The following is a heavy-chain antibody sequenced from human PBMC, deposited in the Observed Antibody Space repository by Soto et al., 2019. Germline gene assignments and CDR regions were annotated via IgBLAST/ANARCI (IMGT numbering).Heavy chain of an antibody. D-gene: IGHD6-13*01. J-gene: IGHJ6*02. V-gene: IGHV1-69*13. CDR2: IIPIFGTA. CDR1: GGTFSSYA. CDR3: ARETSAAAYYYYGMDV. Sequence: SVKVSCKASGGTFSSYAISWVRQAPGQGLEWMGGIIPIFGTANYAQKFQGRVTITADESTSTAYMELSSLRSEDTAVYYCARETSAAAYYYYGMDVWGQGTTVPVSS.